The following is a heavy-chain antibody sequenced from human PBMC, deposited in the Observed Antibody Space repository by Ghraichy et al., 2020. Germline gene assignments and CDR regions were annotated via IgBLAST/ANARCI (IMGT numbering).Heavy chain of an antibody. CDR3: ARGYYGSGRLVYYYYYGMDV. D-gene: IGHD3-10*01. V-gene: IGHV3-21*01. Sequence: GGSLRLSCAASGFTFSSYSMNWVRQAPGKGLEWVSSISSSSSYIYYADSVKGRFTISRDNAKNSLYLQMNSLRAEDTAVYYCARGYYGSGRLVYYYYYGMDVWGQGTTVTVSS. CDR1: GFTFSSYS. CDR2: ISSSSSYI. J-gene: IGHJ6*02.